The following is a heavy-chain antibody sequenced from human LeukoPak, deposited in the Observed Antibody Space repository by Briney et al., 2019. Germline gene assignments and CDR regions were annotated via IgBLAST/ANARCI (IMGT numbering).Heavy chain of an antibody. CDR2: ISGSGVTT. J-gene: IGHJ3*01. CDR1: GFVFDTYA. CDR3: AKDLFGDWTALHV. D-gene: IGHD3-10*02. V-gene: IGHV3-23*01. Sequence: GGSLRLSCAASGFVFDTYAMNWVRQAPGKGLEWVSLISGSGVTTDYSDSVKGRFTISRDNSKNTLYLQMNTLRADDTAVYWCAKDLFGDWTALHVWGRGTAVTVSS.